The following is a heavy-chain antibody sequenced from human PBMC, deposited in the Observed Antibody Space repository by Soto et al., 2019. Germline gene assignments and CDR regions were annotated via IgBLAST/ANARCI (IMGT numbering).Heavy chain of an antibody. CDR1: GGSLSTNDYY. Sequence: PSETLSLTCTVYGGSLSTNDYYWGWIRQPPGRSLEWLGSVHYSGSTYDNPSLKSRVTISVDASKNQFSLRLTSLTAADTAVYYCAGQRFLEWSPNWFDPWGQGTLVTVSS. CDR3: AGQRFLEWSPNWFDP. V-gene: IGHV4-39*01. D-gene: IGHD3-3*01. CDR2: VHYSGST. J-gene: IGHJ5*02.